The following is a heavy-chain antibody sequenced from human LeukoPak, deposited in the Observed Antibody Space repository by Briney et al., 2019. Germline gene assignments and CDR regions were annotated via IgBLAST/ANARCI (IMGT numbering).Heavy chain of an antibody. CDR1: GFTFSSYA. CDR3: AKLRLSYYYGSGSYYDDYFDY. V-gene: IGHV3-23*01. Sequence: PGGSLRLSCAASGFTFSSYAMSWVRQAPGKGLEWVSAISGSGGSKYYADSVKGRFTISRDNSKNTLYLQMNSLRAEDTAVYYCAKLRLSYYYGSGSYYDDYFDYWGQGTLVTVSS. D-gene: IGHD3-10*01. J-gene: IGHJ4*02. CDR2: ISGSGGSK.